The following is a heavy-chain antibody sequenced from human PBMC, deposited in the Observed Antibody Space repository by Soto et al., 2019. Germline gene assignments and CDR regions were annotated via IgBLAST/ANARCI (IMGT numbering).Heavy chain of an antibody. CDR1: GGSISSYY. CDR3: ARTYYDFWSGYYRWFDP. V-gene: IGHV4-59*08. D-gene: IGHD3-3*01. J-gene: IGHJ5*02. CDR2: IYYSGST. Sequence: PSETLSLTCTVSGGSISSYYWSWIRQPPGKGLEWIGYIYYSGSTNYNPSLKSRVTISVDTSKNQFSLKLSSVTAADTAVYYCARTYYDFWSGYYRWFDPWGQGTLVTVSS.